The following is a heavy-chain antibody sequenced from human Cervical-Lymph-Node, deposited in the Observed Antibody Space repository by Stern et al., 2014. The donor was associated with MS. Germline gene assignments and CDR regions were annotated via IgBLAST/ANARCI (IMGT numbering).Heavy chain of an antibody. J-gene: IGHJ4*02. CDR3: ARILTGHYYFDY. CDR1: GDAVTSSLSY. D-gene: IGHD3-9*01. CDR2: ITNNGDT. Sequence: QLQLQESGPGLVKPSETLSLTCTVSGDAVTSSLSYWSWIRQSPGKGLEWIGYITNNGDTKSNPSLKSRVTMSADTSRNHFSLNLRSVTAADTAVYFCARILTGHYYFDYWGQGTLVTISS. V-gene: IGHV4-61*01.